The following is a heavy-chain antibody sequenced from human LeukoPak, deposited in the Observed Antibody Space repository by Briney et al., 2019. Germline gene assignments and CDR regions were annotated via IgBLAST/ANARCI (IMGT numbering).Heavy chain of an antibody. CDR1: GGSISSGGYS. CDR2: IYHSGST. J-gene: IGHJ6*02. V-gene: IGHV4-30-2*01. CDR3: ARGNHYDSSAFGPLYYYYGMDV. Sequence: SQTLSLTCAVSGGSISSGGYSWSWIRQPPGKGLEWIGYIYHSGSTYYNPSLKSRVTISVDRSKNQFSLKLSSVTAADTAVYYCARGNHYDSSAFGPLYYYYGMDVWGQGTTVTVSS. D-gene: IGHD3-22*01.